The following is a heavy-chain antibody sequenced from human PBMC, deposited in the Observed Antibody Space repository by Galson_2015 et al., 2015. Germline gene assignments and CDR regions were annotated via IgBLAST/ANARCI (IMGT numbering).Heavy chain of an antibody. V-gene: IGHV3-49*03. CDR3: TSGAAAGPRYGGDNYYYYYGMDV. D-gene: IGHD6-13*01. CDR1: GFTFGDYA. Sequence: SLRLSCAASGFTFGDYAMSWFRQAPGKGLEWVGFIRSKAYGGTTEYAASVKGRFTISRDDSKSIAYLQMNSLKTEDTAVYYCTSGAAAGPRYGGDNYYYYYGMDVWGQGTTVTVSS. CDR2: IRSKAYGGTT. J-gene: IGHJ6*02.